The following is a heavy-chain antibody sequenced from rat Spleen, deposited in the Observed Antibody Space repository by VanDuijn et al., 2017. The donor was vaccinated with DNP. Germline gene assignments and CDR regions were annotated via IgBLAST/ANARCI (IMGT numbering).Heavy chain of an antibody. V-gene: IGHV5S13*01. CDR1: GFTFSNYD. J-gene: IGHJ4*01. CDR3: AREGDYYDGSYVDALDA. Sequence: EVQLVESGGGLVQPGRSLKLSCAVSGFTFSNYDMAWVRQAPTKGLEWVASISPTGGSTYYRDSVKGRFTISRENAKDTLYLRMNSLRSEDTASYYCAREGDYYDGSYVDALDAWGQGTSVTVSS. CDR2: ISPTGGST. D-gene: IGHD1-12*02.